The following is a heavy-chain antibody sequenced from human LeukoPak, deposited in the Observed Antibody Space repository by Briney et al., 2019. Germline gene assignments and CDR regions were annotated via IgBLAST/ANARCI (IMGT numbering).Heavy chain of an antibody. CDR2: INPNSGGT. CDR1: GYTFTGYY. Sequence: ASVKVSCKASGYTFTGYYMHWVRQAPGQGLEWMGWINPNSGGTNYAQKFQGRVTTTRDTSISTAYMELSRLRSDDTAVYYCARERTNWGSSHIGYWGQGTLVTVSS. D-gene: IGHD7-27*01. CDR3: ARERTNWGSSHIGY. J-gene: IGHJ4*02. V-gene: IGHV1-2*02.